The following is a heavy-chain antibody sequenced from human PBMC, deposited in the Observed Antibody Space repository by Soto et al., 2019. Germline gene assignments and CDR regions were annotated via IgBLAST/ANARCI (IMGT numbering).Heavy chain of an antibody. J-gene: IGHJ6*04. CDR2: IIPIFGTA. Sequence: QVQLVQSGAEVKKPGSSVKVSCKASGGTFSSYAISWVRQAPGQGLEWMGGIIPIFGTANYAQKFQGRVTITADESTSTADMELSSLRSEATAVYYCASPGTNGVPYYYYYGMDFWGKGTTVTVSS. CDR3: ASPGTNGVPYYYYYGMDF. D-gene: IGHD2-8*01. V-gene: IGHV1-69*01. CDR1: GGTFSSYA.